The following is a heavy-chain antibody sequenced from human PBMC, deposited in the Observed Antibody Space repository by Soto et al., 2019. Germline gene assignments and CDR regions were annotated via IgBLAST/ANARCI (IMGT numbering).Heavy chain of an antibody. CDR1: GFTFSSYG. D-gene: IGHD6-19*01. CDR2: ISYDGSDK. V-gene: IGHV3-30*03. CDR3: GAGKYFSDY. J-gene: IGHJ4*02. Sequence: QVQLVESGGGVVQPGRSLRLSCAASGFTFSSYGMHWVRQAPGKGLEWVALISYDGSDKYYADSVKGRFTISRDNSKNTLYLQVNSLRVEDPAVYYCGAGKYFSDYWGQGTLVTVAS.